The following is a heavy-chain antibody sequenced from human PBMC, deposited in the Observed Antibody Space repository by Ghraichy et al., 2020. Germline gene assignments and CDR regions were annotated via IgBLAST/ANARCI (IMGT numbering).Heavy chain of an antibody. CDR1: GYTFTSYA. Sequence: ASVKVSCKASGYTFTSYAISWVRQAPGQGLEWMGWISGYNGNTNYAQKLQGRVTMTTDTSTGTAYMELRSLRSDDTALYYCARKAIDYGDYLFDYWGQGTLVTVSS. CDR3: ARKAIDYGDYLFDY. V-gene: IGHV1-18*01. CDR2: ISGYNGNT. D-gene: IGHD4-17*01. J-gene: IGHJ4*02.